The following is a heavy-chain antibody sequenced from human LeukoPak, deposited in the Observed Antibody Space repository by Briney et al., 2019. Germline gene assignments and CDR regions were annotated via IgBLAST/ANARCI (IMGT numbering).Heavy chain of an antibody. CDR1: GFTFSSYA. D-gene: IGHD1-7*01. CDR2: FSGSGGRT. J-gene: IGHJ5*02. Sequence: PGGSLRLSCAASGFTFSSYAMSWVRQAPGKGLEWVSSFSGSGGRTYYADSVKGRFTISRDNSKNTLYLQMNSLRAEDTAVYYCAKDSWNYGGDPWGQGTLVTVSS. CDR3: AKDSWNYGGDP. V-gene: IGHV3-23*01.